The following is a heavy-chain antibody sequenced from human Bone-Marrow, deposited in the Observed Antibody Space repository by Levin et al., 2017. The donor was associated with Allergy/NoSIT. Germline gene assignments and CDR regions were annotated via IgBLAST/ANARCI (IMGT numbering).Heavy chain of an antibody. J-gene: IGHJ5*02. CDR3: ARQEIVAAVETYNWFDP. CDR1: GGSISSHY. D-gene: IGHD5-12*01. CDR2: ISYSGIT. Sequence: SQTLSLTCTVSGGSISSHYWSWIRQPPGKGLEWIGYISYSGITNYNPSLQSRFTISVDTSKNQFSLQLSSVTAADTAVYYCARQEIVAAVETYNWFDPWGQGTLVTVSS. V-gene: IGHV4-59*08.